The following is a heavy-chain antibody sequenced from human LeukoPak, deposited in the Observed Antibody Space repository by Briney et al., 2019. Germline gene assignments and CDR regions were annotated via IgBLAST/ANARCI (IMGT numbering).Heavy chain of an antibody. CDR1: GFTFSAYW. CDR3: ARFYGGSAFDI. Sequence: QAEGSLRLSCAAPGFTFSAYWMHWVRQAPGKGLVWVSRINSDGFSITYADSVKGRFTISRDNAKNTLYLHMNSLRGEDTAVYYCARFYGGSAFDIWGQGTMVTVSS. D-gene: IGHD3-16*01. J-gene: IGHJ3*02. CDR2: INSDGFSI. V-gene: IGHV3-74*01.